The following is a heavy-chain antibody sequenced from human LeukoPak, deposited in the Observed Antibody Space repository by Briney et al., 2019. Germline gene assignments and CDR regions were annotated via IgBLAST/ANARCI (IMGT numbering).Heavy chain of an antibody. CDR1: GGTFSSYT. D-gene: IGHD5-24*01. CDR2: IIPILGIA. Sequence: SVKVSCKASGGTFSSYTISWVRQAPGQGLEWMGRIIPILGIANYAQKFQGRVTITADKSTSTAYMELGSLRSEDTAVYYCASRDGYNFDYFDYWGQGTLVTVSS. CDR3: ASRDGYNFDYFDY. J-gene: IGHJ4*02. V-gene: IGHV1-69*02.